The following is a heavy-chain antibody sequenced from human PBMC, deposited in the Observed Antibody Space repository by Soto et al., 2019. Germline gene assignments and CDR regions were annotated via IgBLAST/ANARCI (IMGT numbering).Heavy chain of an antibody. CDR1: GDSVTSGNYY. CDR3: ASGALTTYFDY. J-gene: IGHJ4*02. CDR2: IYYSGST. Sequence: SETLSLTCTVSGDSVTSGNYYLSWIRQPPGKGLEWIGHIYYSGSTNYSPSLKSRVTMSVDTSKNQFSLKLSSVTAADTAIYYCASGALTTYFDYWGQGTLVTVS. V-gene: IGHV4-61*01. D-gene: IGHD3-10*01.